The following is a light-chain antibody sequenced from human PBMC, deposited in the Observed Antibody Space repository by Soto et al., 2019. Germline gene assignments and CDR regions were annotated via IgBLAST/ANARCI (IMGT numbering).Light chain of an antibody. CDR2: KAS. CDR3: QQYNSYPWT. Sequence: DIQMTQSPSTLSASVGDRVTITCRASQSISSWLAWYQQKPGKAPKLLIYKASSLESVVPSRFSGSGSRTEFTLTISSLQPDDFATYYCQQYNSYPWTFGQGTKVEIK. V-gene: IGKV1-5*03. CDR1: QSISSW. J-gene: IGKJ1*01.